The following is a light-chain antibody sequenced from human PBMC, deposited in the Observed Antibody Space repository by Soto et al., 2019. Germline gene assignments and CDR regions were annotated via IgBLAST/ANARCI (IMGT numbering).Light chain of an antibody. CDR3: VLYMGSGIWV. J-gene: IGLJ3*02. CDR2: NTN. V-gene: IGLV8-61*01. Sequence: QTVVTQEASVSVSPGTTVTLTCGLSSGSVSASNHPRWYQQTPGQAPRTLIYNTNTRYSGVTDRFSGTIRGNKADLTISGAPEDHGSDYYCVLYMGSGIWVFGGGTTVTV. CDR1: SGSVSASNH.